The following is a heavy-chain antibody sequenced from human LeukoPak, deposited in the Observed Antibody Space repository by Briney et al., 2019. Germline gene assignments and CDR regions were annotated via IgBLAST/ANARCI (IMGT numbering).Heavy chain of an antibody. D-gene: IGHD2-2*01. Sequence: SETLSLTCAVYGGSFSGYYWSWIRQPPGKGLELIGEINHSGSTNYNPSLKSRVTISVDTSKNQFSLKLSSVTAADTAVYYCARGPGDIVVVPAASKRFDPWGQGTLSPSPQ. CDR2: INHSGST. V-gene: IGHV4-34*01. J-gene: IGHJ5*02. CDR3: ARGPGDIVVVPAASKRFDP. CDR1: GGSFSGYY.